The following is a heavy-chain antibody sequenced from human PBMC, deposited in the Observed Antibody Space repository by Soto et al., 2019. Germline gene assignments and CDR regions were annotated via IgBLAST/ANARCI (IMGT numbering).Heavy chain of an antibody. CDR1: GGSITSGGYY. Sequence: SEPLSLTCTISGGSITSGGYYWSWIRQHPGKGLEWIGYIYYSGFTYYNPSLKSRVTISVDTSKNQFSLKLSSVTAADTAVYYCARHFSVNYFDYLGQEALLTVSS. J-gene: IGHJ4*02. CDR2: IYYSGFT. V-gene: IGHV4-31*03. CDR3: ARHFSVNYFDY. D-gene: IGHD3-10*01.